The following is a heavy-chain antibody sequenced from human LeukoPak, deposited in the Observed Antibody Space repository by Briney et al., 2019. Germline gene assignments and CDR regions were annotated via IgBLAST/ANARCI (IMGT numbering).Heavy chain of an antibody. CDR3: ARLVVDWFDP. CDR1: GGSISSYY. D-gene: IGHD2-15*01. J-gene: IGHJ5*02. Sequence: PSETLSLTCTVSGGSISSYYWSWIRQPPGKGLEWIGYIYYSGSTNYNPSLRSRVTISVDTSKNQFSLKLSSVTAADTAVYYCARLVVDWFDPWGQGTLVTVSS. V-gene: IGHV4-59*08. CDR2: IYYSGST.